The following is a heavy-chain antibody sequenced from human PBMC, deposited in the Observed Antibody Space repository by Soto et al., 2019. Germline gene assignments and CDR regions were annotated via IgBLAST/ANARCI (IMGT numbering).Heavy chain of an antibody. Sequence: ASVKVSCKASGYTSTSYYMHWVRQAPGQGLEWMGIINPSGGSTSYAQKFQGRVTMTRDTSTSTAYMELSSLRSEDTAVYYCARGVENGYSSGWYWFDPWGQGTLVTVSS. V-gene: IGHV1-46*01. CDR3: ARGVENGYSSGWYWFDP. CDR2: INPSGGST. CDR1: GYTSTSYY. D-gene: IGHD6-19*01. J-gene: IGHJ5*02.